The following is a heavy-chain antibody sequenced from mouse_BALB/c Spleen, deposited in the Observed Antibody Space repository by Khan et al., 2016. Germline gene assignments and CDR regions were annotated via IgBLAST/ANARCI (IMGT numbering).Heavy chain of an antibody. D-gene: IGHD1-1*01. J-gene: IGHJ4*01. CDR2: ISYSGST. CDR1: GYSITSDYA. Sequence: EVQLQESGPGLVKPSQSLSLTCTVTGYSITSDYAWNWIRQFPGNKLEWMGYISYSGSTRYYPSLKSRISITRDTSKNQFFLQLNSVTTEDTATYYCARTPTVYYTMDYWGQGTSVTVSS. CDR3: ARTPTVYYTMDY. V-gene: IGHV3-2*02.